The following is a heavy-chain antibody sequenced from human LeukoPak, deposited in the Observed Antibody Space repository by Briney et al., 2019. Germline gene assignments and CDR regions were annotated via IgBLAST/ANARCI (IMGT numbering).Heavy chain of an antibody. V-gene: IGHV3-23*01. CDR1: GFTFSSYA. Sequence: GGSLRLSCAASGFTFSSYAMSWVRRAPGKGLEWVSGISDSGGSTYYADSVKGRFTISRDNAKNTLYLQMNSLRAEDTAVYYCADDLAVVAATSGWFDPWGQGTLVTVSS. D-gene: IGHD2-15*01. CDR3: ADDLAVVAATSGWFDP. CDR2: ISDSGGST. J-gene: IGHJ5*02.